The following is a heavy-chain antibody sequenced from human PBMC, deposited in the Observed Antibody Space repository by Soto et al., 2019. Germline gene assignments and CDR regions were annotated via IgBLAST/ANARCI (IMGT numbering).Heavy chain of an antibody. CDR3: ARDPSYYYDSSGSSFDY. Sequence: GGSLRLSCAASGFTFSSYAMHWVRQAPGKGLEWVAVISYDGSNKYYADSVKGRFTISRDNSKNTLYLQMNSLRAEDTAVYYCARDPSYYYDSSGSSFDYWGQGTLVTVSS. V-gene: IGHV3-30-3*01. J-gene: IGHJ4*02. D-gene: IGHD3-22*01. CDR1: GFTFSSYA. CDR2: ISYDGSNK.